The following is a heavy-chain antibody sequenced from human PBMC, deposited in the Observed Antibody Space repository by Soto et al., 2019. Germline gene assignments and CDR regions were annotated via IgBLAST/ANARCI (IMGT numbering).Heavy chain of an antibody. V-gene: IGHV3-23*01. CDR1: GFTFSSYA. D-gene: IGHD2-15*01. CDR2: ISSRGGST. Sequence: PGGSLRLSCAASGFTFSSYAMNWVCQAPGKGLEWVSGISSRGGSTYYADSVKGRFTISRDNSKNTLYLQMNSLRAEDTAVYYCAKGLVNRNAFDYWGQGTLVTVSS. CDR3: AKGLVNRNAFDY. J-gene: IGHJ4*02.